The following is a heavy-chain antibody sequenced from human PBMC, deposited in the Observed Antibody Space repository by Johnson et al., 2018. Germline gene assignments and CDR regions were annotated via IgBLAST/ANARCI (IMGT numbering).Heavy chain of an antibody. CDR1: GFTFSSYS. J-gene: IGHJ6*03. CDR2: ISSSSSYI. Sequence: VQLVESGGGLVKPGGSLRLSCAASGFTFSSYSMNWVRQAPGKGLEWVSSISSSSSYIYYADSVKGRFTISRDNAKNSLYLKMNSLRAEDTAVYYCARDSRDSSGYGYYYYMDVWGKGTTVTVSS. D-gene: IGHD3-22*01. CDR3: ARDSRDSSGYGYYYYMDV. V-gene: IGHV3-21*01.